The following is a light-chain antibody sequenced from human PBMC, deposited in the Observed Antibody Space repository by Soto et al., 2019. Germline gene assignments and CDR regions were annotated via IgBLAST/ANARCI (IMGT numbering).Light chain of an antibody. CDR1: SSDIGGYNS. V-gene: IGLV2-14*01. CDR2: EVT. J-gene: IGLJ1*01. Sequence: QSVLTQPASVSGSPGQSITISCTGTSSDIGGYNSVSWYQQHPRKAPKLMIYEVTNRPSGISNRFSGSKSGNTASLTISGLQAEDEADYYCSSYTRGNIYVFGTGTKLTVL. CDR3: SSYTRGNIYV.